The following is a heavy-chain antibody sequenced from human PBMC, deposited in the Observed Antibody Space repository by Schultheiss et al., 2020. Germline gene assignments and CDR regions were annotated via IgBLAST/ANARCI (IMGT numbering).Heavy chain of an antibody. D-gene: IGHD5-12*01. Sequence: GGSLRLSCAASGFTFSSYGMHWVRQAPGKGLEWVAVISYDGSNKYYADSVKGRFTISRENAKNSLYLQMNSLRAEDTAVYYCTTENSGYDSEFLADYWGQGTLVTVSS. CDR2: ISYDGSNK. CDR1: GFTFSSYG. J-gene: IGHJ4*02. V-gene: IGHV3-33*05. CDR3: TTENSGYDSEFLADY.